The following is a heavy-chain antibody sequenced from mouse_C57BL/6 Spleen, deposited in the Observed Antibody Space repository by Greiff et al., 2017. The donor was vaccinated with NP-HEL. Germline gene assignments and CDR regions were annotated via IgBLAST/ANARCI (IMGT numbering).Heavy chain of an antibody. J-gene: IGHJ2*01. CDR2: IFPGSGST. CDR3: ARAKLGREGGYFDY. V-gene: IGHV1-75*01. Sequence: VQLQQSGPELVKPGASVKISCKASGYTFTDYYINWVKQRPGQGLEWIGWIFPGSGSTYYNEKFKGKATLTVDKSSSTAYMLLSSLTSEDSAVYFCARAKLGREGGYFDYWGQGTTLTVSS. D-gene: IGHD4-1*01. CDR1: GYTFTDYY.